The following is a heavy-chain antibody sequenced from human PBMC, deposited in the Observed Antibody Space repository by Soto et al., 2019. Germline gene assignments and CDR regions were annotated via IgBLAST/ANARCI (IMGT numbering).Heavy chain of an antibody. CDR2: ISSSSSYT. V-gene: IGHV3-11*06. J-gene: IGHJ5*02. CDR3: ARPAVVAADADYPNWFDP. D-gene: IGHD2-15*01. Sequence: QVQLVESGGGLVKPGGSLRLSCAASGFTFSDYYMSWIRQAPGKGLEWVSYISSSSSYTNYADSVKGRFTISRDNAKNSLYLQMNSLRGEDTAVYYWARPAVVAADADYPNWFDPWGQGTLVTVSS. CDR1: GFTFSDYY.